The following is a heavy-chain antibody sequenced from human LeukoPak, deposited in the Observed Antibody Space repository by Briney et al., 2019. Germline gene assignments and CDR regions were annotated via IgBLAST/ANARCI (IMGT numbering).Heavy chain of an antibody. CDR3: AKDPLYGGNFSPDDY. CDR2: ISGSGGST. Sequence: GGSLRLSCAAPGFTFSSYAMSWVRQAPGKGLEWVSAISGSGGSTYYADSVKGRFTISRDNSKNTLYLQMNSLRAEDTAVYYCAKDPLYGGNFSPDDYWGQGTLVTVSS. D-gene: IGHD4-23*01. J-gene: IGHJ4*02. CDR1: GFTFSSYA. V-gene: IGHV3-23*01.